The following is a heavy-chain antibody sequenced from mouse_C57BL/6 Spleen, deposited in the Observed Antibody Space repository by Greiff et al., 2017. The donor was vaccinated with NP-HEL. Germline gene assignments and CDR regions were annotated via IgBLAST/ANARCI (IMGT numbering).Heavy chain of an antibody. CDR2: INPNNGGT. J-gene: IGHJ2*01. Sequence: EVQLQQSGPELVKPGASVKMSCKASGYTFTDYNMHWVKQSHGKSLEWIGYINPNNGGTSYNQKFKGKATLTVNKSSSTAYMELRSLTSEDSAVYYCARDYYYGSSPYYFDYWGQGTTLTVSS. D-gene: IGHD1-1*01. CDR1: GYTFTDYN. V-gene: IGHV1-22*01. CDR3: ARDYYYGSSPYYFDY.